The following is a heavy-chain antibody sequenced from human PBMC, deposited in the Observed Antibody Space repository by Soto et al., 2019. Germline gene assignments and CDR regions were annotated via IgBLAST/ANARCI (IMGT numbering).Heavy chain of an antibody. CDR1: GYVFPSYD. Sequence: QVQLVQSGAEVKKPGASVKVSCKASGYVFPSYDITWVRQDPGHGLEWMGWVNPGSGYKGYAQKFQGRVTMTRNMSISTVSMELSSLRSEDTAVYYCARADPRHYYMDVWGKGTTVTVSS. CDR3: ARADPRHYYMDV. V-gene: IGHV1-8*01. CDR2: VNPGSGYK. J-gene: IGHJ6*03.